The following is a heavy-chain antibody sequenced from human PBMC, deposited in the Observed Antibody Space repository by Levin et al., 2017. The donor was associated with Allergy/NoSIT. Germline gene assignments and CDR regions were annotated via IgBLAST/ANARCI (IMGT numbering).Heavy chain of an antibody. D-gene: IGHD6-13*01. V-gene: IGHV1-3*01. Sequence: GESLKISCKASGYTFTSYAMHWVRQAPGQRLEWMGWINAGNGNTKYSQKFQGRVTITRDTSASTAYMELSSLRSEDTAVYYCARDLLSSSWYPRFDPWGQGTLVTVSS. CDR2: INAGNGNT. CDR1: GYTFTSYA. CDR3: ARDLLSSSWYPRFDP. J-gene: IGHJ5*02.